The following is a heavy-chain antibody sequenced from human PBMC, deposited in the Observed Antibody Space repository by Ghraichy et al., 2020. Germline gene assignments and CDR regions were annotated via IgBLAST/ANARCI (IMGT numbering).Heavy chain of an antibody. CDR2: ISNGGDT. D-gene: IGHD2-15*01. CDR1: GASISRSRYY. J-gene: IGHJ4*02. Sequence: LSSTVSGASISRSRYYWGWIRQPPGKGLEWIGSISNGGDTHYNPALRSRVTISVDTSKNQLSLELSSVTAADTAVYHCARYDMVVGTVDHWGQGTLVSVSS. CDR3: ARYDMVVGTVDH. V-gene: IGHV4-39*01.